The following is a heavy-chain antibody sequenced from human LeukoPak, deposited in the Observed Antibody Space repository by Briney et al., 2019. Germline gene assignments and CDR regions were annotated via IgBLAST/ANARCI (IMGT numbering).Heavy chain of an antibody. D-gene: IGHD5-12*01. J-gene: IGHJ5*02. CDR2: VHYSRGT. CDR3: ASGQGWLTDH. V-gene: IGHV4-59*11. Sequence: PSETLSLTCTVSGGSIRNHYCNWIRQSPGKELEWIGYVHYSRGTNYNPSLKSRVTISLDTSKNQFFLQLSSVTAADTAVYHCASGQGWLTDHWGRGTLVAVSS. CDR1: GGSIRNHY.